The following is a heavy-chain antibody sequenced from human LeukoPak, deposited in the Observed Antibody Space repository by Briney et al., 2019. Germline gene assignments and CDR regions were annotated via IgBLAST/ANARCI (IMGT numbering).Heavy chain of an antibody. CDR2: ISSSGSTI. CDR3: AREQLDQYYYYYYMDV. CDR1: GFTFSDYY. V-gene: IGHV3-11*01. Sequence: PGGSLRLSCAASGFTFSDYYMSWIRQAPGKGLEWVSYISSSGSTIYYADSVKGRFTISRDNAKNSLYLQMNSLRAEDTAVYYCAREQLDQYYYYYYMDVWGKGTTATVPS. J-gene: IGHJ6*03. D-gene: IGHD6-13*01.